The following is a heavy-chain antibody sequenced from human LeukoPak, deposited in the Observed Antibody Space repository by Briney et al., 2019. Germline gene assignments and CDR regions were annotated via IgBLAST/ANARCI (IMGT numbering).Heavy chain of an antibody. CDR2: IAPSDSYT. CDR1: GYSFPSYW. V-gene: IGHV5-10-1*01. Sequence: KYGESLKISCKGSGYSFPSYWITWVRQVPGKGLEWMGRIAPSDSYTNYNPSFGGHVTMSVEKSITTVYLQWSSLKASDTAMYYCVRQPPGVYDTTQNWFDPWGQGALVTVSS. J-gene: IGHJ5*02. D-gene: IGHD3-22*01. CDR3: VRQPPGVYDTTQNWFDP.